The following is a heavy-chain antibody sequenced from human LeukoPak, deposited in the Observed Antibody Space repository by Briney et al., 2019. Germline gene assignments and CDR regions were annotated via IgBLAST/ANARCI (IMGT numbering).Heavy chain of an antibody. V-gene: IGHV3-30*04. CDR2: ISYDGSNK. D-gene: IGHD1-26*01. CDR1: GFTFSSYA. J-gene: IGHJ4*02. CDR3: ARATGLLD. Sequence: GGSLRLSCAASGFTFSSYAMHWVRQAPGKGLEWVAVISYDGSNKYYADSVKGRFTISRDNSKNTLYLQMNSLRAEDTAVYYCARATGLLDWGQGTLVTVSS.